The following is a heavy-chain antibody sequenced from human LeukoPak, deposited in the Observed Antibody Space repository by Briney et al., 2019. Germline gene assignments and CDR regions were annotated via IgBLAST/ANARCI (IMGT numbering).Heavy chain of an antibody. CDR3: ARPGIAGAGTAYSDY. CDR1: GFTFSAYW. Sequence: GGSLRLSCSASGFTFSAYWMTWVRQAPGQGLEWVANIKEDGTEKNYVDSVKGRFTISRDNAKNSMHLQMNSLRAEDTAVYYCARPGIAGAGTAYSDYWGQRTLVTVSS. V-gene: IGHV3-7*01. J-gene: IGHJ4*02. CDR2: IKEDGTEK. D-gene: IGHD6-13*01.